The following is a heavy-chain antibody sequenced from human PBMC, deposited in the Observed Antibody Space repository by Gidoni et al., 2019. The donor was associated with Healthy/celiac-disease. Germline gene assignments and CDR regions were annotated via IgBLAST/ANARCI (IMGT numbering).Heavy chain of an antibody. D-gene: IGHD1-26*01. V-gene: IGHV3-30*02. J-gene: IGHJ6*03. CDR2: IRYDGSNK. CDR1: GFTFSSYG. CDR3: AKVVGARVDYYYYYYMDV. Sequence: QVQLVESGGGVVQPGGSLRLSCAASGFTFSSYGMHWVRQAPGKGLEWVAFIRYDGSNKYYADSVKGRFTMSRDNSKNTLYLQMNSLRAEDTAVYYCAKVVGARVDYYYYYYMDVWGKGTTVTVSS.